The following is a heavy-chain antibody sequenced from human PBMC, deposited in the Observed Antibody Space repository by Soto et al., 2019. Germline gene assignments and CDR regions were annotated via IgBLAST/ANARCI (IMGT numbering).Heavy chain of an antibody. V-gene: IGHV1-18*01. J-gene: IGHJ4*02. D-gene: IGHD3-16*01. CDR2: ISSYNCKA. Sequence: SVNVSCKASGYTFTSYGISLVRQAPGQGLEWIGCISSYNCKANYAHVLQGRVSVTTDTCTGTAGVELRSLRSDDTAVYYCARVGGGSYYFDYWGQGTLVTVSS. CDR1: GYTFTSYG. CDR3: ARVGGGSYYFDY.